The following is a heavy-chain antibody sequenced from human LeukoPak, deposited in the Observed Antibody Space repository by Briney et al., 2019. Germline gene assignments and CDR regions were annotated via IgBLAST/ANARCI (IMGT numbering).Heavy chain of an antibody. V-gene: IGHV4-4*02. CDR2: IYHNGNT. CDR1: GGSISTNNW. Sequence: SETLSLTCAVSGGSISTNNWWHWVRQSPGKGLEWIGEIYHNGNTNYNPSLKSRVTMSVDTSKNQFSLKVNYVTAADTATYYCAREVAAGSYRVFDYWGQGTLVTVSS. CDR3: AREVAAGSYRVFDY. D-gene: IGHD6-19*01. J-gene: IGHJ4*01.